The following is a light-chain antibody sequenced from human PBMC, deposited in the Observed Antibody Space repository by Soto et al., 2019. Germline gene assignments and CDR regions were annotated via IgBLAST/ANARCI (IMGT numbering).Light chain of an antibody. CDR2: DVS. CDR3: SSYTSSSPLYV. V-gene: IGLV2-14*01. J-gene: IGLJ1*01. Sequence: QSVLTQPASVSGSPGQSITISCTGTSSDVGGYNYVSWYQQHPGKAPKLMIYDVSNRPSGVSNRFSGSKSGNTASLTISGRQADDEDAYYCSSYTSSSPLYVFGTGTKLTVL. CDR1: SSDVGGYNY.